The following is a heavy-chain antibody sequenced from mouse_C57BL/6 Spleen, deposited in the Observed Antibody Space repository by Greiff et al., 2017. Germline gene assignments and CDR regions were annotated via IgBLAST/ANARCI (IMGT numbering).Heavy chain of an antibody. CDR3: ARPPYNGSSPYYAMGY. V-gene: IGHV1-64*01. CDR1: GYTFTSYW. D-gene: IGHD1-1*01. CDR2: IHPNSGST. J-gene: IGHJ4*01. Sequence: VQLQQPGAELVKPGASVKLSCKASGYTFTSYWMHWVKQRPGQGLEWIGMIHPNSGSTNYNEKFKSKATLTVDKSSSTAYMQLSSLTSEDSAVYYCARPPYNGSSPYYAMGYWGQGTSVTVST.